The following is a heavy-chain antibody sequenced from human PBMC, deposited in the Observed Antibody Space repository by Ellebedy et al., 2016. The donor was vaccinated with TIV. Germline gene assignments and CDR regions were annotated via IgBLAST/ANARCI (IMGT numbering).Heavy chain of an antibody. D-gene: IGHD2/OR15-2a*01. J-gene: IGHJ4*02. Sequence: GESLKISXAASGFTFTDYWMSWVRQAPGKGLEWVANIKQYGSEKYYVDSVKGRFTISRDNARNSLYLQMNSLRPEDTAIYFCVKEVFSSATIHWGQGILVTVSS. CDR2: IKQYGSEK. CDR3: VKEVFSSATIH. CDR1: GFTFTDYW. V-gene: IGHV3-7*04.